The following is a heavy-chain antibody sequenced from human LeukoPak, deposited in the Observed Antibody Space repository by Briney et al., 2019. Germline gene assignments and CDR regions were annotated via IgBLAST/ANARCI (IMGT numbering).Heavy chain of an antibody. J-gene: IGHJ5*02. D-gene: IGHD3-22*01. CDR2: IYHSGST. V-gene: IGHV4-38-2*02. CDR1: GYSISSGYY. Sequence: SETLSLTCTVSGYSISSGYYWGWIRQPPGKGLEWIGSIYHSGSTYYNPSLRSRVTISVDTSKNQFSLKLSSVTAADTAVYYCARADYISGIVVWFDPWGQGTLVTVSS. CDR3: ARADYISGIVVWFDP.